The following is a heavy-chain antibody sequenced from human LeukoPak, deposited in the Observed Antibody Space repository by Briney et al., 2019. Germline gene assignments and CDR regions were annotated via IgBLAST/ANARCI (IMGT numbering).Heavy chain of an antibody. D-gene: IGHD6-6*01. Sequence: PGGSLRLSCAASGFNYSSYTMNWVRQAPGKGLEWVSYISSSSSTIYYADSVKGRFTISRDNAKNSLYLQMNSLRAEDTAVYYCARDLKFNSIATYWGQGTLVTVSS. CDR2: ISSSSSTI. CDR1: GFNYSSYT. J-gene: IGHJ4*02. V-gene: IGHV3-48*01. CDR3: ARDLKFNSIATY.